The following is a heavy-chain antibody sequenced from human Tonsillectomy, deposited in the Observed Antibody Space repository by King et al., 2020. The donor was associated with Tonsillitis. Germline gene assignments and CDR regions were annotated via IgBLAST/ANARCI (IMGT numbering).Heavy chain of an antibody. CDR2: TSFDGYNK. V-gene: IGHV3-30*18. J-gene: IGHJ2*01. CDR1: GFTFSSYD. Sequence: VQLVESGGGVVQPGRSLRLSCVASGFTFSSYDMHWVRQAPGKGLELVAVTSFDGYNKYYGDSVKGRFTISRDNSKNTLYLQMNRLIGEDTAVYYCAKVDGRAEAAELYFDLWGRGTLVTVSS. CDR3: AKVDGRAEAAELYFDL. D-gene: IGHD6-13*01.